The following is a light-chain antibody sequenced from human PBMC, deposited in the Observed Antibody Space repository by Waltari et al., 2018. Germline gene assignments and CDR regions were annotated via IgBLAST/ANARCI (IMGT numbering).Light chain of an antibody. CDR3: SSYTATNSLWV. CDR2: AVT. Sequence: QSALTQPASVSGSPGQSSTIPCTGTSNDVGRYNFVSWYHQHPGKAPQLIIYAVTNRHSWAFHRFSGSKSGNTASLTISGLQPDDEADYYCSSYTATNSLWVFGTGTTLTVL. J-gene: IGLJ1*01. CDR1: SNDVGRYNF. V-gene: IGLV2-14*03.